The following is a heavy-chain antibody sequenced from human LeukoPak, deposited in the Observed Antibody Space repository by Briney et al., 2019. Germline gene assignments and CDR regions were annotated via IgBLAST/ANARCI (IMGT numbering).Heavy chain of an antibody. J-gene: IGHJ5*02. Sequence: GGSLRLSCAASGFTFSNAWMNWVRQAPGKGLEWVANIKQDGSEKYYVDSVKGRFTISRDNAKNSLYLQVNTLRAEDTAMYYCAKDAQPRSRWFDPWGQGTLVTVSS. V-gene: IGHV3-7*03. CDR3: AKDAQPRSRWFDP. CDR1: GFTFSNAW. CDR2: IKQDGSEK. D-gene: IGHD3-16*01.